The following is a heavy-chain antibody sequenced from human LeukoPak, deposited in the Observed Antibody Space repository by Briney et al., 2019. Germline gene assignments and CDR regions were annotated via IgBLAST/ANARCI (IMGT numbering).Heavy chain of an antibody. CDR3: ARADSAADYYYYGMDV. D-gene: IGHD6-13*01. CDR1: GRSISSGSYD. Sequence: SDTLSLTCTVSGRSISSGSYDWSWIRQPAGKGLEWIGGIYIRGSTNYNPSLKSRVTIAVDTSKNQFSLKLSSVTAADTAVYYCARADSAADYYYYGMDVWGQGTTVTVSS. CDR2: IYIRGST. V-gene: IGHV4-61*02. J-gene: IGHJ6*01.